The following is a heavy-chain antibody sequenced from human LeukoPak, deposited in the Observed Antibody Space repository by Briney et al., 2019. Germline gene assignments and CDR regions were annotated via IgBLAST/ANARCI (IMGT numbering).Heavy chain of an antibody. V-gene: IGHV3-53*01. D-gene: IGHD5-18*01. Sequence: GGSLRLSCAASGFTFSSDNMSWVRQAPGKGLEWVSLINSGGGTYYADSVKGRFTITRDNSKNTLYLQMNSLRAEDTAVYYCAKAIGGYSYGPYYYYGMDVWGQGTTVTVSS. CDR3: AKAIGGYSYGPYYYYGMDV. CDR2: INSGGGT. J-gene: IGHJ6*02. CDR1: GFTFSSDN.